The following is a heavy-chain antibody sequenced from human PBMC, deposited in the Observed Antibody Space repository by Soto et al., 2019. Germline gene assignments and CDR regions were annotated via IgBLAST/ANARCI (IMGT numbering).Heavy chain of an antibody. CDR2: INHSGST. D-gene: IGHD2-2*01. CDR3: ARSSTSANYFDY. V-gene: IGHV4-34*01. Sequence: SETLSLTCAVYGGPFSGYYWSWIRQPPGKGLEWIGEINHSGSTNYNPSLKSRVTISVDTSKNQFSLKLSSVTAADTAVYYCARSSTSANYFDYWGQGTLVTVSS. CDR1: GGPFSGYY. J-gene: IGHJ4*02.